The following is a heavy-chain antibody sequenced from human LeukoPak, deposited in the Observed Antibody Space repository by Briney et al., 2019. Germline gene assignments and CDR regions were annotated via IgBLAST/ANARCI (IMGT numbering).Heavy chain of an antibody. J-gene: IGHJ4*02. CDR1: GFTFDDYA. CDR2: ISWNSGSI. CDR3: ARQWLING. Sequence: QAGGSLRLSCAASGFTFDDYAMHWVRQAPGKGLEWVSGISWNSGSIGYADSVKGRFTISRDNAKNSLYLQMKSLRAEDTAVYYCARQWLINGWGQGILVTVSS. D-gene: IGHD6-19*01. V-gene: IGHV3-9*01.